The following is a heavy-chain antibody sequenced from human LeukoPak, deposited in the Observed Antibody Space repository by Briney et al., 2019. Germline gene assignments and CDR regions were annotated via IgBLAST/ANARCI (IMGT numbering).Heavy chain of an antibody. V-gene: IGHV4-59*01. CDR1: GGSISGYY. CDR2: IYNTGST. D-gene: IGHD5-12*01. Sequence: SETLSLTCTVSGGSISGYYWSWIRQPPGKGLEWIGYIYNTGSTNSNPSLKSRVTISIDTSKNQFSLRLSSVTAADTAVYYCARFASGYGRPSDYWGQGTLVTVSS. J-gene: IGHJ4*02. CDR3: ARFASGYGRPSDY.